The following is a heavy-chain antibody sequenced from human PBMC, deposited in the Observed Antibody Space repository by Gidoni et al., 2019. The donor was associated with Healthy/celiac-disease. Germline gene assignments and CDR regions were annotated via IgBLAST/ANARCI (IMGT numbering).Heavy chain of an antibody. CDR1: GGTFSSYA. CDR3: ARDLPGGEWPSYYGMDV. D-gene: IGHD3-16*01. V-gene: IGHV1-69*01. CDR2: IIPIFGTA. J-gene: IGHJ6*02. Sequence: QVQLVQSGAEVKKPGSSVKVSCKASGGTFSSYAISWVRQAPGQGLEWMGGIIPIFGTANYAQKFQGRVTITADESTSTAYMELSSLRSEDTAVYYCARDLPGGEWPSYYGMDVWGQGTTVTVSS.